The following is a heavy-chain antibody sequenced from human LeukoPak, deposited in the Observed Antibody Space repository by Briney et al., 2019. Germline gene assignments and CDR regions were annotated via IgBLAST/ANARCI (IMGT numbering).Heavy chain of an antibody. D-gene: IGHD3-9*01. CDR1: GYTFTGYY. V-gene: IGHV1-2*02. J-gene: IGHJ4*02. CDR2: INPNSGGT. CDR3: ARDAILTGYPIYYFDY. Sequence: ASVKVSCKASGYTFTGYYMHWVRQAPGQGLEWMGWINPNSGGTNYARKFQGRVTMTRDTSISTAYMELSRLRSDDTAVYYCARDAILTGYPIYYFDYWGQGTLVTVSS.